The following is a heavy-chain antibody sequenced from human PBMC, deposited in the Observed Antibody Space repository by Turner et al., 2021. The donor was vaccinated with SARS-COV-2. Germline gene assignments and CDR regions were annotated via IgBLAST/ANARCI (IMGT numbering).Heavy chain of an antibody. CDR3: ARHHFYYVSGSYHPGGMDV. J-gene: IGHJ6*02. Sequence: EVPLVQSGAEVKQPGESLMISCKGSGYSFTSYWIGWVRQMPGKGLEWMGIIYPGDSDTRYSPSFQGQVTISADKSISTAYLQWSSLKASDTAMYYCARHHFYYVSGSYHPGGMDVWGQGTTVTVSS. CDR2: IYPGDSDT. CDR1: GYSFTSYW. D-gene: IGHD3-10*01. V-gene: IGHV5-51*01.